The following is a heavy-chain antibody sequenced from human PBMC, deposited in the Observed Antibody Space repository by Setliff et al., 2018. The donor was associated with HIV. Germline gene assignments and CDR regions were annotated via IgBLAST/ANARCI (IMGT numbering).Heavy chain of an antibody. Sequence: SVMVSCKASGGSFRNSAISWVRQDPGHGLEWLGGIIPLFLSANYPQNPHGRVTITAHDSRSSIYMDWNGLRSEDTAIYYCASEMSPRSGLDGDWNYYHGIGVWGQGTTVTVSS. CDR1: GGSFRNSA. D-gene: IGHD6-19*01. CDR2: IIPLFLSA. J-gene: IGHJ6*02. V-gene: IGHV1-69*13. CDR3: ASEMSPRSGLDGDWNYYHGIGV.